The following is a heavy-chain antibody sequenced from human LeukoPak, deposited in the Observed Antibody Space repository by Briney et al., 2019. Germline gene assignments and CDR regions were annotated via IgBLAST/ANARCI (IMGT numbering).Heavy chain of an antibody. Sequence: GASXKVSCKASGGTFISYAISWVRQAPGQGLEWMGGIIPIFGTANYAQKFQGRVTITADESTSTAYMELSSLRSEDTAVYYCAREAYYYDSSGYSTHNAFDIWGQGTMVTVSS. CDR1: GGTFISYA. D-gene: IGHD3-22*01. J-gene: IGHJ3*02. CDR2: IIPIFGTA. CDR3: AREAYYYDSSGYSTHNAFDI. V-gene: IGHV1-69*13.